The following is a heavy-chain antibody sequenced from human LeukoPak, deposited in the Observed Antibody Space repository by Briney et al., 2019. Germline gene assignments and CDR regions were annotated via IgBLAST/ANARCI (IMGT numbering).Heavy chain of an antibody. Sequence: SVTVSFTSSGGTFSSYPISWVRQAPGQGLEWMGRIIPIFGTANYAQKFQGRVTITTDESTSTAYMELSSLRSEDTAVYYCARDRGGYCSGGSCYSLGWFDPWGQGTLVTVSS. CDR2: IIPIFGTA. CDR3: ARDRGGYCSGGSCYSLGWFDP. CDR1: GGTFSSYP. J-gene: IGHJ5*02. D-gene: IGHD2-15*01. V-gene: IGHV1-69*05.